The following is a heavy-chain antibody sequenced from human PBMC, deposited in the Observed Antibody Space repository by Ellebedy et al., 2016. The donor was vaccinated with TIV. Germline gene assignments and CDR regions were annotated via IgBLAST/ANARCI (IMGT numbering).Heavy chain of an antibody. Sequence: GESLKISXAASGFVFSSYALTWVRQAPGKGLEWVSSISSASSYIYYADSVKGRFTISRDNAKNSLYLQMNSLRAEDTAIYYCAKSGGPYIQNGFDSWGQGTMVTVSS. D-gene: IGHD2-15*01. CDR3: AKSGGPYIQNGFDS. CDR1: GFVFSSYA. CDR2: ISSASSYI. V-gene: IGHV3-21*04. J-gene: IGHJ3*02.